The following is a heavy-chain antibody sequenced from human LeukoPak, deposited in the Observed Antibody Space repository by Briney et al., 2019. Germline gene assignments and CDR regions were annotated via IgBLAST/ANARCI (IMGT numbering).Heavy chain of an antibody. D-gene: IGHD3-10*02. CDR3: ARVNVYDAFDI. CDR1: GYSISGGYY. J-gene: IGHJ3*02. CDR2: IYHSGST. Sequence: SETLSLTCTVSGYSISGGYYWGWIRQPPGKGLEWIGSIYHSGSTYYNPSLKSRVTISVDTSKNQFSLKLSSVTAADTAVYYCARVNVYDAFDIWGQGTMVTVSS. V-gene: IGHV4-38-2*02.